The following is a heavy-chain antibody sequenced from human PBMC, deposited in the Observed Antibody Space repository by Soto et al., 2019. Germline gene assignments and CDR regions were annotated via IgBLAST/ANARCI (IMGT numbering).Heavy chain of an antibody. D-gene: IGHD3-10*01. J-gene: IGHJ6*02. V-gene: IGHV3-7*01. CDR3: ARISSGSYYPLYYYYYVMDV. CDR1: GFTFSSYW. CDR2: IKQDGSEK. Sequence: QPGGSLRLSCAASGFTFSSYWMSWVRQAPGKGLEWVANIKQDGSEKYYVDSVKGRFTISRDNAKNSLYLQMNSLRAEDTAVYYGARISSGSYYPLYYYYYVMDVWGQGTTVTVSS.